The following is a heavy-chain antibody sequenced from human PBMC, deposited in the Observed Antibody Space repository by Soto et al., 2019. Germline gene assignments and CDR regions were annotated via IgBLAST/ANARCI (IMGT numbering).Heavy chain of an antibody. J-gene: IGHJ4*02. D-gene: IGHD7-27*01. V-gene: IGHV4-59*11. CDR2: IYYSGST. CDR3: ARANWFFDY. CDR1: GGSINNHY. Sequence: PSETLSLTCTVSGGSINNHYWSWIRQPPGQGLEWIGYIYYSGSTNYNPSLKSRVTMSVDTSKNQFSLKLSSLTAADTAIYYCARANWFFDYWGKGTLVTVPS.